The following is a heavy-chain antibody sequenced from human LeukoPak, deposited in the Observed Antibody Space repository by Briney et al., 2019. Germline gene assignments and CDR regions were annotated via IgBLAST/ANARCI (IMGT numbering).Heavy chain of an antibody. J-gene: IGHJ4*02. V-gene: IGHV3-30*18. CDR3: AKDTGRFLEEGLTDY. Sequence: GGSLRLSCAASGFTFSSYGMHWVRQAPGKGLEWVAVISYDGSNKYYADSVKGGFTISRENSKKTLYLQMNSLRAEATAVYYCAKDTGRFLEEGLTDYWGQGTLVTVSS. CDR1: GFTFSSYG. D-gene: IGHD3-3*01. CDR2: ISYDGSNK.